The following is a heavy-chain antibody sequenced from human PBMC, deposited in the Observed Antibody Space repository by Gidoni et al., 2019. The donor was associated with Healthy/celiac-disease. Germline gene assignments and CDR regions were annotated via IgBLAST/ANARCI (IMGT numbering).Heavy chain of an antibody. CDR2: IDWDDDK. CDR1: GFSLSTSGMC. J-gene: IGHJ1*01. V-gene: IGHV2-70*01. Sequence: QVTLRESGPALVKPTQTLTLTCTFSGFSLSTSGMCLSWIRQPPGKALEWLALIDWDDDKYYSTSLKTRLTISKDTSKNQVVLTMTNMDPVDTATYYCARTTYYYDSSGYYYDYFQHWGQGTLVTVSS. D-gene: IGHD3-22*01. CDR3: ARTTYYYDSSGYYYDYFQH.